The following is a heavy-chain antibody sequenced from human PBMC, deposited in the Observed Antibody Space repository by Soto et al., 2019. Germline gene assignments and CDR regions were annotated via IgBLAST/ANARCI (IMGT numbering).Heavy chain of an antibody. D-gene: IGHD3-3*01. CDR3: ARDQLHFLDYYLDY. Sequence: ASVKVSCTASGYPFINYGISWVRHAPGQGLEWLGWISPNNGHTKYARKFQDRITMTTDTSTTTAYLELRSLRSDDTAVYFSARDQLHFLDYYLDYWGQGTQVTVSS. CDR1: GYPFINYG. V-gene: IGHV1-18*01. J-gene: IGHJ4*02. CDR2: ISPNNGHT.